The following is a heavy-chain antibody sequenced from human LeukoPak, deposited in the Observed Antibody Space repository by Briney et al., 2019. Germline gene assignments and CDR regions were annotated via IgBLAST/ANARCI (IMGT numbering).Heavy chain of an antibody. Sequence: PSQTLSLTCTVSGGSISSGSYYWSWIRQPAGKGLEWIGRIYTSGSTNYNPSLKSRVTMSVDTSKNQFSLKLSSVTAADTAVYYCAREVVNWNDDNNWFDPWGQGTLVTVSS. D-gene: IGHD1-1*01. CDR2: IYTSGST. CDR3: AREVVNWNDDNNWFDP. V-gene: IGHV4-61*02. CDR1: GGSISSGSYY. J-gene: IGHJ5*02.